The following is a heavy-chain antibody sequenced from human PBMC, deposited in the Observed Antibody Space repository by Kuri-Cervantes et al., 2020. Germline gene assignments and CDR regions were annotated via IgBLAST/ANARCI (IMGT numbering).Heavy chain of an antibody. D-gene: IGHD5-24*01. Sequence: GGSLRLSCAASGFTFSSYWMHWVRQAPGKGLVWVSRLNNDGSSTKFADSVRGRFTISRDNAKNTVYLQMNSLRAEDTAVYYCARQGDDYNYGAFDVWGQGTMVTVSS. CDR1: GFTFSSYW. J-gene: IGHJ3*01. CDR3: ARQGDDYNYGAFDV. CDR2: LNNDGSST. V-gene: IGHV3-74*01.